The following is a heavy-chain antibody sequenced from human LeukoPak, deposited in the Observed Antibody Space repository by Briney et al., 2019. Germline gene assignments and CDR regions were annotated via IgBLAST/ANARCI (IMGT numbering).Heavy chain of an antibody. CDR2: IKSDGTTI. CDR3: ARAMRGANYYSY. D-gene: IGHD1-26*01. J-gene: IGHJ4*01. CDR1: GFTFTSYW. V-gene: IGHV3-74*01. Sequence: GGSLRLSCAASGFTFTSYWMHWVRHVPGKGLVWVSRIKSDGTTIAYADSVKGRFTISRDNAKNTVYLQMNSLRVEDTAVYFCARAMRGANYYSYWGHGTLVTVPS.